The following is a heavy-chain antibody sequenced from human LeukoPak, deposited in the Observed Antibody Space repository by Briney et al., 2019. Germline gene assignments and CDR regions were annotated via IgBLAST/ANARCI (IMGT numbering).Heavy chain of an antibody. J-gene: IGHJ3*02. CDR1: GGSISSYY. Sequence: SETLSLTCTVSGGSISSYYWSWIRQPPGKGLEWIGNIYYSGSTNYNPSLKSRVTISVDTSKNQFSLKLGSVTAADTAVYYCASTKYSSGWAGDAFDIWGQGTMVTVSS. D-gene: IGHD6-19*01. CDR2: IYYSGST. CDR3: ASTKYSSGWAGDAFDI. V-gene: IGHV4-59*12.